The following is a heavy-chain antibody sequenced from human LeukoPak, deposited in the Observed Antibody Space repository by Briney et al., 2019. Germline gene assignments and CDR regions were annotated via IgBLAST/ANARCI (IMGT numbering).Heavy chain of an antibody. Sequence: SETLSLTCAVYGGSFSGHYWSWIRQPPGKGLEWIGEINHSGSTNYNPYLKSRVTISVDTSKNQFSLKLSSVTAADTAVYYCARKTAVAGMSDWGQGTLVTVSS. D-gene: IGHD6-19*01. CDR1: GGSFSGHY. CDR3: ARKTAVAGMSD. J-gene: IGHJ4*02. CDR2: INHSGST. V-gene: IGHV4-34*01.